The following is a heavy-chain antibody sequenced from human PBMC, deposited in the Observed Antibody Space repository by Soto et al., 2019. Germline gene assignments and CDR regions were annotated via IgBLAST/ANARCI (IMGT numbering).Heavy chain of an antibody. CDR2: INAGNGNT. D-gene: IGHD6-19*01. CDR1: GYTFTSYA. J-gene: IGHJ4*02. Sequence: QVQLVQSGAEEKKPGASVKVSCKASGYTFTSYAMHWVRQAPGQRLEWMGWINAGNGNTKYSQKFQGRVTITRDTSASRAYMELSSLRSADTAVYYCARASGWYVSDYWGQGTLVTVSS. CDR3: ARASGWYVSDY. V-gene: IGHV1-3*05.